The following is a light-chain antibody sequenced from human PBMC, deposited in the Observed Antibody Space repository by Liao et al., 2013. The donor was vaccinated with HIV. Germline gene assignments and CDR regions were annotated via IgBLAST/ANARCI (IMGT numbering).Light chain of an antibody. CDR2: QDN. CDR3: QTWDSTSYV. Sequence: SYELTQPPSVSVSPGQTASITCSGDKLGDKYACWYQQTPGQSPVVVIYQDNKRPSGIPERFSGSTSGNTATLTIRGTQAIDEADYYCQTWDSTSYVFGTGTKVIVL. V-gene: IGLV3-1*01. J-gene: IGLJ1*01. CDR1: KLGDKY.